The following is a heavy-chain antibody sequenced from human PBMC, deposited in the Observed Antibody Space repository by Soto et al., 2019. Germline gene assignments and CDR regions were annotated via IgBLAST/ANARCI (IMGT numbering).Heavy chain of an antibody. CDR2: IYYDGSA. CDR3: ARDKYCSGGSCRKNWFDP. Sequence: PSETVSLTCTVSCGSIISSYWSWIRQPPGKGLEWLAYIYYDGSANYNPSLKSRATISLDMSKNQFSLKLTSVTAADTAVYYCARDKYCSGGSCRKNWFDPLGQGTLVTVSS. J-gene: IGHJ5*02. D-gene: IGHD2-15*01. V-gene: IGHV4-59*01. CDR1: CGSIISSY.